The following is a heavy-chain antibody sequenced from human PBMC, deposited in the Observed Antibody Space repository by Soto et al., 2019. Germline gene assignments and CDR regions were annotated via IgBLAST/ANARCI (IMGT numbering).Heavy chain of an antibody. CDR1: GGSISSSSYY. J-gene: IGHJ4*02. CDR2: IYSSGST. V-gene: IGHV4-39*01. Sequence: QLQLQESGPGLVKPSETLSLTCTVSGGSISSSSYYWAWIRQPPGKGLEWIGSIYSSGSTYYNPPRKSRVTISVDTSKNQFSLKLSSVTAADTAVYYWARHDYGDYEFDYWGQGTLVTVSS. CDR3: ARHDYGDYEFDY. D-gene: IGHD4-17*01.